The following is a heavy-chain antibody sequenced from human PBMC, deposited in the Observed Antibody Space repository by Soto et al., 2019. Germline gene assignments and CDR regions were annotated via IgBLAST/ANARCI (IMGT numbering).Heavy chain of an antibody. CDR2: AYYIGST. CDR3: AREYGDQNGFDP. CDR1: GFSISSGGYY. D-gene: IGHD4-17*01. Sequence: QVQLQESGPGLVKPSQTLSLTCSVSGFSISSGGYYWGWVRQRPGKGLEWIGYAYYIGSTFYNPSLKSRVAISMDTSKNQVRLKLNSVTAADTAVYYCAREYGDQNGFDPWGQGTLVTVSS. J-gene: IGHJ5*02. V-gene: IGHV4-31*03.